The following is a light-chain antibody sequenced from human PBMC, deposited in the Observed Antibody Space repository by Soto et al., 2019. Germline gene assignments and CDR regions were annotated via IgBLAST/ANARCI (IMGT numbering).Light chain of an antibody. V-gene: IGKV3-11*01. CDR3: QQRSNWPPLT. CDR2: DAS. Sequence: EIALTQCPASLSLSPGEKATLSCRASQSVSSYLAWYQQKPGQAPRLLIYDASNRATGIPARFSGSGSGTDFTLTISSLEPEDFAVYYCQQRSNWPPLTFGQGTRLEI. J-gene: IGKJ5*01. CDR1: QSVSSY.